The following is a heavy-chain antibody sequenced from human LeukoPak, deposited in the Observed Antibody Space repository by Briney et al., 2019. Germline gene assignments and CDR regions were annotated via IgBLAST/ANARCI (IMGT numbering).Heavy chain of an antibody. J-gene: IGHJ4*02. CDR3: AISIVDMATTFDY. CDR1: GYTFTTYG. V-gene: IGHV1-18*01. Sequence: GASVKVSCKASGYTFTTYGINWVRQAPGHGLEWMGWISVYNVNTKYAQKLQGRVTLTTDTSTSAAYMGLRSLRFDDTAVYYCAISIVDMATTFDYWGQGTLVTVSS. CDR2: ISVYNVNT. D-gene: IGHD5-24*01.